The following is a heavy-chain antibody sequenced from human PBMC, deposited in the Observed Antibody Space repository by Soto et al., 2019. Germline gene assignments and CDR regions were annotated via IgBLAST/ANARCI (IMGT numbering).Heavy chain of an antibody. CDR3: AGSYCSSTCCYKGREFDY. V-gene: IGHV1-3*01. J-gene: IGHJ4*02. Sequence: ASLKVSCKASGYTFTSYAMHWVRQAPGQRLEWMGRTNAGNGNTKYSQNFQGRVTITRHTSASTAYMELSSLRSEDTAVYYCAGSYCSSTCCYKGREFDYWGQRTLVTVSS. CDR1: GYTFTSYA. CDR2: TNAGNGNT. D-gene: IGHD2-2*02.